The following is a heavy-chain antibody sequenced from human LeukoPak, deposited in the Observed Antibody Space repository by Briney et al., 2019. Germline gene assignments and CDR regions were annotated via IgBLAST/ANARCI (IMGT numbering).Heavy chain of an antibody. CDR1: GFTVSDNY. J-gene: IGHJ5*02. CDR2: IYSAGST. D-gene: IGHD2/OR15-2a*01. CDR3: AKLKIIGDWFDP. V-gene: IGHV3-53*01. Sequence: PGGSLRLSCAASGFTVSDNYMSWVRQAPGKGLEWVSLIYSAGSTYYADSVKGRFTISRDNSKNTLYLQMNSLRAEDTAVYYCAKLKIIGDWFDPWGQGTLVTVSS.